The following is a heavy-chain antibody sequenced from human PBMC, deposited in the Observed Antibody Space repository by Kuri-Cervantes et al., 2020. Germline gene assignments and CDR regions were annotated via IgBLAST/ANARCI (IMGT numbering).Heavy chain of an antibody. Sequence: GESLKISCAASGFTFSSYGMHWVRQAPGKGLEWVANIKQDGSEKYYVDSVKGRFTISRDNAKNSLYLQMNSLRAEDTAVYYCARGLRYFDYWGQGTLVTVSS. CDR2: IKQDGSEK. J-gene: IGHJ4*02. CDR3: ARGLRYFDY. CDR1: GFTFSSYG. V-gene: IGHV3-7*01.